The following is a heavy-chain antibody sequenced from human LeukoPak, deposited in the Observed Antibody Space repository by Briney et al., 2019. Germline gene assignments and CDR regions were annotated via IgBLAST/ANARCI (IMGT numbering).Heavy chain of an antibody. J-gene: IGHJ4*02. CDR1: GFTFSNYA. CDR3: ASLYSDYGDC. CDR2: IIGSGGST. V-gene: IGHV3-23*01. Sequence: PGGSLRLSCAASGFTFSNYAMSWVRQAPGKGLEWVSGIIGSGGSTFYADSVRGRFTLSRDNSKNTLYLQMNSLRADDTAVYYCASLYSDYGDCWGLGTLVTVSS. D-gene: IGHD4-11*01.